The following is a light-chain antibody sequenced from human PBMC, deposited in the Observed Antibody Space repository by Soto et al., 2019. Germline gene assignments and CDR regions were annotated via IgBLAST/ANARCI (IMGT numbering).Light chain of an antibody. CDR2: GIS. V-gene: IGKV3-15*01. J-gene: IGKJ5*01. Sequence: EIVISQSPAILSVSTGESATLSCRASQSVNSNYLAWYQQHPGQPPRLLIYGISTRATGIPARFSGSGSGTEFSLTISSLQSEDFAVYYCQQYSKWPITFGQGTRLEIK. CDR1: QSVNSNY. CDR3: QQYSKWPIT.